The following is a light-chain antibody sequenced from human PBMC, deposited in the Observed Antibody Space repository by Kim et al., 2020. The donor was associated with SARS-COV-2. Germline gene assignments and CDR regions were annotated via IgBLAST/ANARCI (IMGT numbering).Light chain of an antibody. CDR1: NIVSKS. CDR2: YDS. Sequence: APGKTARITCGGNNIVSKSGHRDQQEPGQAPVVVIYYDSDRPSGIPERCSGANSGNTASLTISRVEAGDEADYYCQVWDSSSDHPVFGGGTQLTVL. CDR3: QVWDSSSDHPV. J-gene: IGLJ3*02. V-gene: IGLV3-21*04.